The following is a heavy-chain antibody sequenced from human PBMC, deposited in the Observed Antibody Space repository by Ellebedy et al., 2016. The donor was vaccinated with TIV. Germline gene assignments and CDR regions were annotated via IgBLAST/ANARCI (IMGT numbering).Heavy chain of an antibody. J-gene: IGHJ4*02. CDR2: INQNGREK. CDR1: GFTFSLNW. D-gene: IGHD1-1*01. CDR3: LPHDGLGY. V-gene: IGHV3-7*01. Sequence: GESLKISCAASGFTFSLNWMYWVRQAPGKGLEWVANINQNGREKNFVDSVKGRFSISRDNAKNSLFLQMNSLRADDTAVYYCLPHDGLGYWGQGTLVTVSS.